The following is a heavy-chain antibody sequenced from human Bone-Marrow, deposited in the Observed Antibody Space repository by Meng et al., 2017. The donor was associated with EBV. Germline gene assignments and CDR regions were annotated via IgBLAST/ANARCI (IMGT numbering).Heavy chain of an antibody. D-gene: IGHD3-9*01. CDR3: AKEDYDILTAFDY. CDR1: GFTFSSYA. J-gene: IGHJ4*02. CDR2: VSGSGSTT. V-gene: IGHV3-23*04. Sequence: VQAGEWGGGVVQPGGSLRLSCAASGFTFSSYAMNWVRQAPGKGLEWVSGVSGSGSTTYYADSVKDRFTVSRDNSKNTLYLQMNSLRDEDTAVYYCAKEDYDILTAFDYWGQGTLVTVSS.